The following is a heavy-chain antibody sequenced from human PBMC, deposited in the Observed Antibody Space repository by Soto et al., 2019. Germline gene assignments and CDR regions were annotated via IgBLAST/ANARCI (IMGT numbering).Heavy chain of an antibody. CDR3: TRGLSNPGWFDP. D-gene: IGHD4-4*01. CDR2: IYYSGST. J-gene: IGHJ5*02. CDR1: GGSISSGGYY. Sequence: QVQLQESGPELVKPSQTLSLTCTVSGGSISSGGYYWSWIRQHPGKGLEWIGYIYYSGSTYYNPSLKSRVTISVDTSKNQFSLKLSSVTAADTAVYYCTRGLSNPGWFDPWGQGTLVTVSS. V-gene: IGHV4-31*03.